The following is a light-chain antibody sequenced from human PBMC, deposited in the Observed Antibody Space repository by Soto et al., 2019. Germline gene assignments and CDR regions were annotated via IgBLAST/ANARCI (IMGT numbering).Light chain of an antibody. J-gene: IGLJ1*01. CDR3: SSYTSSRTRV. CDR2: DIR. CDR1: SSDVGGYKY. Sequence: QSAVTQPASVSGSPGQSITISCTGTSSDVGGYKYVSWYQQHPGKAPKLMIYDIRTRPSGVSNRFSGSKSGNTASLTISGLQAEDEPDYYCSSYTSSRTRVFGTGTKLTVL. V-gene: IGLV2-14*03.